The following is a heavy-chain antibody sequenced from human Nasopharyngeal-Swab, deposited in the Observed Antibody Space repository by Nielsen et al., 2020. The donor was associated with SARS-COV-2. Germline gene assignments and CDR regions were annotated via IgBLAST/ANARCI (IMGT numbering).Heavy chain of an antibody. D-gene: IGHD6-6*01. CDR1: GYTFTGYY. V-gene: IGHV1-2*06. Sequence: ASVKASCKASGYTFTGYYMHWVRQAPGQGLEWMGRINPNSGGTNYAQKFQGRVTMTRDTSISTAYMELSRLRSDDTAVYYCARDQGAAARWIIWGQGTLVTVSS. CDR3: ARDQGAAARWII. J-gene: IGHJ4*02. CDR2: INPNSGGT.